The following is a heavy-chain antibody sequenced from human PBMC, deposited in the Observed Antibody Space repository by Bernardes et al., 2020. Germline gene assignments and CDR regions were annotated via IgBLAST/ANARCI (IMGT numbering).Heavy chain of an antibody. Sequence: GGSLRLSCAASGFTFSNYGMHWVRQAPGKGLEWVAIIWFDGSNKYYADSVKGRFTISRDDSKNTLYLQMNSLRAEDTAVYYCARDPKSGGHFDYWGQGTLVTVSS. CDR1: GFTFSNYG. CDR3: ARDPKSGGHFDY. V-gene: IGHV3-33*01. CDR2: IWFDGSNK. D-gene: IGHD2-15*01. J-gene: IGHJ4*02.